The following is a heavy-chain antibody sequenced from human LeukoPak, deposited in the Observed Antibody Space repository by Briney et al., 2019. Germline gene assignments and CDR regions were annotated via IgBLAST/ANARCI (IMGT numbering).Heavy chain of an antibody. CDR1: GFTFSSYW. Sequence: GWSLRLSCAASGFTFSSYWMSWVRQAPGKGLEWVANIKQDGSEKYYVYSVKGRFTISRDNAKNSLYLQMNSLRAEDTAVYYCARDRPWFGEFYFDYWGQGTLVTVSS. CDR3: ARDRPWFGEFYFDY. CDR2: IKQDGSEK. V-gene: IGHV3-7*01. J-gene: IGHJ4*02. D-gene: IGHD3-10*01.